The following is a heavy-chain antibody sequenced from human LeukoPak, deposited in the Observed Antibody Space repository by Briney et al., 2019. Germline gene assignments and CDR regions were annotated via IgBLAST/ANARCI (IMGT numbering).Heavy chain of an antibody. CDR2: INPNSGGT. CDR3: ARSKSRYNYSSFDH. Sequence: ALVKVSCKASGYTFTSYAMHWVRQAPGQGLEWMGWINPNSGGTNYAQKFQGWVTMTRDTSISTAYMELSRLRSDDTAVYYCARSKSRYNYSSFDHWGQGTLVTVSS. CDR1: GYTFTSYA. J-gene: IGHJ4*02. D-gene: IGHD5-18*01. V-gene: IGHV1-2*04.